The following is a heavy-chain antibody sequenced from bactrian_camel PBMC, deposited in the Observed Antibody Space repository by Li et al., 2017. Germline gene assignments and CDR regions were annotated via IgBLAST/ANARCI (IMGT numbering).Heavy chain of an antibody. V-gene: IGHV3S63*01. J-gene: IGHJ4*01. CDR1: GLHYPGYC. D-gene: IGHD4*01. CDR3: AAGKRPCVLSYVDY. CDR2: IYSRAGST. Sequence: QVQLVESGGGSVQAGGSLRLSCVASGLHYPGYCAGWFRQAPGKEREGVAAIYSRAGSTRYADSVKGRFTLSHDLAKRTVTLQMNSLKPEDTAMYYCAAGKRPCVLSYVDYWGQGTQVTVS.